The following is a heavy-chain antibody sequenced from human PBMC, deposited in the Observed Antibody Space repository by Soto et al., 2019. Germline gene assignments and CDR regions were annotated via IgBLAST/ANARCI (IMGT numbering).Heavy chain of an antibody. CDR1: GFSLSTSGEA. CDR3: AHYVSASPAGWFDP. Sequence: QITLKESGPALVKPTKTLTLTCTFSGFSLSTSGEAVGWIRQPPGEALEWLALIYWDDDNRYNPTLKTRPTITTDTSKTQVVLTPTNMAPVDTATYYCAHYVSASPAGWFDPWGPGILVTVSS. J-gene: IGHJ5*02. D-gene: IGHD3-10*01. V-gene: IGHV2-5*02. CDR2: IYWDDDN.